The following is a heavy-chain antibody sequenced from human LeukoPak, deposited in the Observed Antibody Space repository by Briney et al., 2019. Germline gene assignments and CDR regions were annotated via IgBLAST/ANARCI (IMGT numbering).Heavy chain of an antibody. CDR1: GFTLSSNY. D-gene: IGHD6-19*01. Sequence: GGSLRLSCAASGFTLSSNYMSWVRQAPAKGLEWVSVIYNGGSTKYADSVKGRFTISRDNSKNTLYLQMNSLRVEDTAVYFCARASQWLAFDYWGQGTLVTVSS. V-gene: IGHV3-66*01. CDR3: ARASQWLAFDY. CDR2: IYNGGST. J-gene: IGHJ4*02.